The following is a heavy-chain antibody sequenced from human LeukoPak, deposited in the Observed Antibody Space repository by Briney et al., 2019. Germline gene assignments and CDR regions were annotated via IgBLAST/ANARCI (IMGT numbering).Heavy chain of an antibody. Sequence: GGSLRLSCAASGFTFSSYAMSWVRQAPGKGLEWVSVIGFSGGSTYYADSVKGRFTISRENAKNSLYLQMNSLRAGDTAVYYCARGSSTWLRGAFDIWGQGTMVTVSS. CDR1: GFTFSSYA. CDR2: IGFSGGST. V-gene: IGHV3-23*01. D-gene: IGHD6-13*01. CDR3: ARGSSTWLRGAFDI. J-gene: IGHJ3*02.